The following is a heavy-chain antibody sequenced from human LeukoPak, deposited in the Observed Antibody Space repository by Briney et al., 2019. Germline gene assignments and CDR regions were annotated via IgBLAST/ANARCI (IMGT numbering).Heavy chain of an antibody. CDR1: GFSFSNYS. D-gene: IGHD5-24*01. CDR2: ISYDGFNE. J-gene: IGHJ4*02. Sequence: GGSLRLSCAASGFSFSNYSMNWVRQAPGKGLDWVAVISYDGFNEYYPVSVKGRFSISRDNSKNTLYLHMGSLRAEDTAVYYCARGRTKDGQNWDFDYWGQGTRVTVSS. V-gene: IGHV3-30*03. CDR3: ARGRTKDGQNWDFDY.